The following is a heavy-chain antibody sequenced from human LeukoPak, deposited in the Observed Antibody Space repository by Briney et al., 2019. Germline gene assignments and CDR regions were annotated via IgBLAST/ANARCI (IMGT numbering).Heavy chain of an antibody. D-gene: IGHD6-13*01. CDR1: GDSMNSYS. CDR2: ISTSENT. J-gene: IGHJ5*02. CDR3: ARDHGLASAWFDP. Sequence: SETLSLTCTVSGDSMNSYSWTWIRQPAGKGLEWIGRISTSENTNYNPSLKSRVTMSIDTSKNQFSLKLSSVTAADTAVYYCARDHGLASAWFDPWGQGTLVTVSS. V-gene: IGHV4-4*07.